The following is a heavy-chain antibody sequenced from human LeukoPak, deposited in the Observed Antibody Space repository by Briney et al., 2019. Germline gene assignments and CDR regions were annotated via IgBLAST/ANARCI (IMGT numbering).Heavy chain of an antibody. CDR2: IYDSGST. D-gene: IGHD3-3*01. CDR3: ARYGYDFPYYYYYGMDV. CDR1: GGFIRSSYYY. J-gene: IGHJ6*02. V-gene: IGHV4-39*07. Sequence: SETLSLTCTVSGGFIRSSYYYWGWIRQPPGKGLEWIGSIYDSGSTYYNPSLKSRVTISVDTSKNQFSLKLSSVTAADTAVYYCARYGYDFPYYYYYGMDVWGQGTTVTVSS.